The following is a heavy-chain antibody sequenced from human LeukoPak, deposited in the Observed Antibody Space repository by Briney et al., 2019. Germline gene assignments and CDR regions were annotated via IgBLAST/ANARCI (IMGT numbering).Heavy chain of an antibody. CDR1: GGSFSGYY. Sequence: SETLSLTCAVYGGSFSGYYWSWIRQPPGKGLEWIGEINHSGSTNYNPSLKSRVTISVDTSKNQFSLKLSSVTAADMAVYYCARHVGNSYGYRVFDYWGQGTLVTVSS. CDR2: INHSGST. CDR3: ARHVGNSYGYRVFDY. V-gene: IGHV4-34*01. D-gene: IGHD5-18*01. J-gene: IGHJ4*02.